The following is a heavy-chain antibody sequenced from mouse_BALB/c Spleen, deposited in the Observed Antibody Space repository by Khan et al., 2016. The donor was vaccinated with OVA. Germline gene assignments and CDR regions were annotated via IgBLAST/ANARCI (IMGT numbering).Heavy chain of an antibody. CDR2: ISRAATYT. CDR1: GFTFSSFV. J-gene: IGHJ3*01. V-gene: IGHV5-9-1*01. CDR3: TNGNYGWFAD. D-gene: IGHD2-1*01. Sequence: EVELVESGGGLVEPGGSLKLSCAASGFTFSSFVMSWVRPTPEKRLEWVATISRAATYTYYPDIVKGRFTISRDNAKNTLYLQMNSLRSDDTAIYYCTNGNYGWFADWGQGTLVTVST.